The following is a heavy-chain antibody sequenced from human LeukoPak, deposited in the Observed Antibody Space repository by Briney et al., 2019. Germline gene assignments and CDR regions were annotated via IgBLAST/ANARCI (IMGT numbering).Heavy chain of an antibody. D-gene: IGHD3-10*01. Sequence: GGSLRLSCAASGFTFSNYWMHWVRQAPGKGLVWVSRINSDGSSASYADSVKGRFTMSRDNARNTLYLQMNSLRAEDTAVYYCVRGSAAGDYWGQGTLVTVSS. V-gene: IGHV3-74*01. CDR3: VRGSAAGDY. CDR2: INSDGSSA. CDR1: GFTFSNYW. J-gene: IGHJ4*02.